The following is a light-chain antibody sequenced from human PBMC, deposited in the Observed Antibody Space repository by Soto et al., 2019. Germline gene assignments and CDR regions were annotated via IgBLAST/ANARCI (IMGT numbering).Light chain of an antibody. V-gene: IGLV2-23*01. CDR1: SSDVGSYNL. J-gene: IGLJ2*01. Sequence: QSALTQPASVSGSPGQSITISCTGTSSDVGSYNLVSRYQQHPGKAPKLMIYEGSKRPSGVSNRFSGSKSGNTASLTISGLQAEDEAEYYCCSYAGSSTYVVFGGGTKVTVL. CDR3: CSYAGSSTYVV. CDR2: EGS.